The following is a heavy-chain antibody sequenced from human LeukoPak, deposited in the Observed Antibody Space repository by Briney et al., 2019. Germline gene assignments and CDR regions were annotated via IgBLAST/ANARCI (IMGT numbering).Heavy chain of an antibody. CDR3: ARSPPACSGGSCYVPYYYGMDV. CDR1: GGSISSYY. J-gene: IGHJ6*02. Sequence: PSETLSLTCTVSGGSISSYYWSWIRQPPGKGLEWIGYIYTSGSTNYNPSLKSRVTISVDTSKNQFSLKLSSVTAADTAVYYCARSPPACSGGSCYVPYYYGMDVWGQGTRSPSP. V-gene: IGHV4-4*09. CDR2: IYTSGST. D-gene: IGHD2-15*01.